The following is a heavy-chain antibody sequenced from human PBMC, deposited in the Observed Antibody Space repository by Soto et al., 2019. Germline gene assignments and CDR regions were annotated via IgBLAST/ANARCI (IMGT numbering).Heavy chain of an antibody. CDR2: IYYSGST. V-gene: IGHV4-39*01. Sequence: QLQLQESGPGLVEPSETLSLTCTVSGGSISSSSYYWGWIRQPPGKGLEWIGSIYYSGSTYYNPSLKSRVPISVDTSQNQFSLTLSSVTAADTAVYYCARLSGIAAAGTPDYYYYGMDVWGQGTTVTVSS. J-gene: IGHJ6*02. D-gene: IGHD6-13*01. CDR3: ARLSGIAAAGTPDYYYYGMDV. CDR1: GGSISSSSYY.